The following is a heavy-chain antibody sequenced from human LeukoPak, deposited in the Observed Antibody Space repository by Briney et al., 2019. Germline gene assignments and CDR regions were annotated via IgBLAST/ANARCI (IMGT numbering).Heavy chain of an antibody. J-gene: IGHJ3*02. CDR1: GGSISSYY. V-gene: IGHV4-4*07. CDR2: IYTSGST. Sequence: SETLSLTCTVSGGSISSYYWSWIRQPAGKGLEWIGRIYTSGSTNYNPSLKSRVTISVDKSKNQFSLKLSSVTVADTAVYYCARDTAFVAFDIWGQGTMVTVSS. CDR3: ARDTAFVAFDI. D-gene: IGHD5-18*01.